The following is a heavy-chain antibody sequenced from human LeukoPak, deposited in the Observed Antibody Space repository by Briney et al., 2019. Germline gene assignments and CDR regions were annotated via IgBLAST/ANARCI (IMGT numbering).Heavy chain of an antibody. CDR1: GFTFSSYW. CDR3: ARDRSSGYYQWFDY. D-gene: IGHD3-22*01. J-gene: IGHJ4*02. CDR2: IKQDGSEK. Sequence: GGSLRLSCAASGFTFSSYWMSWVRKAPGKGLEWVANIKQDGSEKYYVDSVKGRFTISRDNAKNSLYLQMNSLRAEDTAVYYCARDRSSGYYQWFDYWGQGTLVTVSS. V-gene: IGHV3-7*04.